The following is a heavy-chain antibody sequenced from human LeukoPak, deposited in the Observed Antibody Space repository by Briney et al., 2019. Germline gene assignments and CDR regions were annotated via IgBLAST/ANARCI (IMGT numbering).Heavy chain of an antibody. V-gene: IGHV4-30-4*01. CDR3: ARELYGDYPPHQYYGMDV. CDR1: GGSISSGDYY. J-gene: IGHJ6*02. Sequence: SGTLSLTCTVSGGSISSGDYYWSWIRQPPGKGLEWIGYIYYSGSTYYNPSLKSRVTISVDTSKNQFSLKLSSVTAADTAVYYCARELYGDYPPHQYYGMDVWGQGTTVTVSS. D-gene: IGHD4-17*01. CDR2: IYYSGST.